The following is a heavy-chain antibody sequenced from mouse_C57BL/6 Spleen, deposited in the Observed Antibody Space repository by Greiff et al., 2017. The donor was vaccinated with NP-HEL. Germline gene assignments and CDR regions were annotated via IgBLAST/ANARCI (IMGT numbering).Heavy chain of an antibody. Sequence: EVKLMESGGGLVQPKGSLKLSCAASGFTFNTYAMHWVRQAPGKGLEWVARIRSKSSNYATYYADSVKDRFTISRDDSQSMLYLQMNNLKTEDTAMYYCVREERYYYGSSAMDYWGQGTSVTVSS. CDR2: IRSKSSNYAT. D-gene: IGHD1-1*01. CDR3: VREERYYYGSSAMDY. J-gene: IGHJ4*01. V-gene: IGHV10-3*01. CDR1: GFTFNTYA.